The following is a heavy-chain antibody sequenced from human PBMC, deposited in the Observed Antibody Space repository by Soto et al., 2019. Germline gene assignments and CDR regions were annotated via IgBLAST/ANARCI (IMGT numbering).Heavy chain of an antibody. CDR3: EHIVPFDFRGYNFEF. V-gene: IGHV2-5*02. J-gene: IGHJ4*02. CDR2: IYWDEDK. CDR1: GFSLSTHTVG. D-gene: IGHD3-9*01. Sequence: QITLKESGPTLVKPTQTLTLTCTFSGFSLSTHTVGVAWIRQPPGKALEWLALIYWDEDKRYSPSLKNRLTITKDTSKNQVVLTMTNMDLVDTATYYCEHIVPFDFRGYNFEFWGQGILVTVSS.